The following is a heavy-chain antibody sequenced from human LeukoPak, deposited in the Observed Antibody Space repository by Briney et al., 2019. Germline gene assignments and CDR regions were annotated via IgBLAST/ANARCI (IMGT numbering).Heavy chain of an antibody. Sequence: PSETLSLTCAVYGGSFSGYYWSWIRQPPGKGLEWIGEINHSGSTNYNPSLKSRVTISVDTSKNQFSLKLSSVTAADTAVYYCARGGRKQWLVREVGYGMDVWGQGTTVTVSS. CDR1: GGSFSGYY. V-gene: IGHV4-34*01. CDR3: ARGGRKQWLVREVGYGMDV. J-gene: IGHJ6*02. CDR2: INHSGST. D-gene: IGHD6-19*01.